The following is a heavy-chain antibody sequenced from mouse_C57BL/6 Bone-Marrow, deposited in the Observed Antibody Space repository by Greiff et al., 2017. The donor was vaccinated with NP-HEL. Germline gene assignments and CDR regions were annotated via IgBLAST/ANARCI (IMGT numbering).Heavy chain of an antibody. J-gene: IGHJ2*01. CDR3: ARELWFY. V-gene: IGHV1-19*01. CDR1: GYTFTDYY. CDR2: INPYNGGT. Sequence: EVQGVESGPVLVKPGASVKMSCKASGYTFTDYYMNWVKQSHGKSLEWIGVINPYNGGTSYNQKFKGKATLTVDKSSSTAYMELNSLTSEDSAVYYCARELWFYWGQGTTLTVSS. D-gene: IGHD2-2*01.